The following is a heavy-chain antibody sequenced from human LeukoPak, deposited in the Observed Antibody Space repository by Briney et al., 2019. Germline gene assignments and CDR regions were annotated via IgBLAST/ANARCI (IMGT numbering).Heavy chain of an antibody. CDR2: ISAYNGNT. V-gene: IGHV1-18*01. Sequence: GASVKVSCKASGYTFTSYGISWVRQAPGQGLEWMGWISAYNGNTNYAQKLQGRVTMTTDTSTSTAYMELRSLRSDDTAVYYCARLLRSWIGRIGYFDYWGQGTLVTVSS. J-gene: IGHJ4*02. CDR3: ARLLRSWIGRIGYFDY. D-gene: IGHD3-3*01. CDR1: GYTFTSYG.